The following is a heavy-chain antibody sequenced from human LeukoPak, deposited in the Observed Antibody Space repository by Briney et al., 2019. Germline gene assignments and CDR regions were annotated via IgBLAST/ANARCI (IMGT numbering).Heavy chain of an antibody. CDR2: IKSKTDGGTT. V-gene: IGHV3-15*01. J-gene: IGHJ4*02. CDR1: GFTFTNAW. Sequence: GGSLRLSCSASGFTFTNAWMSWVRQAPGKGLEWVGRIKSKTDGGTTDYAAPVKGRFSISSDDSKNTLYLQMNSLKSEDTAVYYCQGGRFWGQGTLVTVSS. CDR3: QGGRF. D-gene: IGHD1-26*01.